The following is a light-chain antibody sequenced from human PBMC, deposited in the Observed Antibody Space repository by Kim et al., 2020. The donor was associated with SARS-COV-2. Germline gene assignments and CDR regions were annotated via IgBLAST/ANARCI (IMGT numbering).Light chain of an antibody. CDR3: CSYAGTYTWV. CDR1: SSDVGAYEF. V-gene: IGLV2-11*01. Sequence: QPALTQPRSVSGSPGQSVTISCTATSSDVGAYEFVSWYQQHPGEAPKLIIYDVTKRPPGVPDRLSGSKSGNTASLTISGLQAEDEADYYCCSYAGTYTWVFGGGTKLTVL. CDR2: DVT. J-gene: IGLJ3*02.